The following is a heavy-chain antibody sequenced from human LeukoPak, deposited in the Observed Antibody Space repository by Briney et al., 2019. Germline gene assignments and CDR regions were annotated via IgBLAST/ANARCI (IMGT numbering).Heavy chain of an antibody. CDR2: INPNSGGT. V-gene: IGHV1-2*02. J-gene: IGHJ6*03. CDR3: ARNSEPLWLSSDRYYMDV. CDR1: GYTFTGYY. Sequence: ASVKVSCKASGYTFTGYYMHWVRQAPGQGLEWMGWINPNSGGTNYAQKSQGRVTMTRDMSTSTVYMELSSLRSEDTAVYYCARNSEPLWLSSDRYYMDVWGKGTTVTVSS. D-gene: IGHD1-14*01.